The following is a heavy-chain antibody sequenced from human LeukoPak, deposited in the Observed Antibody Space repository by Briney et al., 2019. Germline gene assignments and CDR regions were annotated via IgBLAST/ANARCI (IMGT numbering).Heavy chain of an antibody. CDR1: GYTLTELS. CDR2: FDPEDGET. CDR3: ATESNYYDSSGYYREGYFFDY. Sequence: ASVKVSCKVSGYTLTELSMHWVRQAPGKGLEWMGGFDPEDGETIYAQKFQGRVTMTEDTSTDTAYMELSSLRSEDTAVYYCATESNYYDSSGYYREGYFFDYWGQGTLVTVSS. V-gene: IGHV1-24*01. D-gene: IGHD3-22*01. J-gene: IGHJ4*02.